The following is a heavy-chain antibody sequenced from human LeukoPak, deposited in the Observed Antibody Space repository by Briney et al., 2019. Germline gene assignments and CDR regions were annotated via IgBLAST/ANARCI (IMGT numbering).Heavy chain of an antibody. J-gene: IGHJ4*02. V-gene: IGHV3-33*01. Sequence: GRSLRLSCAASGFTFSSYGMHWVRQAPGKGLEWVAVTWYDGSNKYYADSVKGRFTISRDNSKNTLYLQMNSLRAEDTAVYYCARDRVTYYYDSSGYYYFDYWGQGTLVTVSS. D-gene: IGHD3-22*01. CDR2: TWYDGSNK. CDR3: ARDRVTYYYDSSGYYYFDY. CDR1: GFTFSSYG.